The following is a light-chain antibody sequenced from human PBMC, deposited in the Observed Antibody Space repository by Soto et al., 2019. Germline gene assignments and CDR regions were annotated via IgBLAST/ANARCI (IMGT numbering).Light chain of an antibody. V-gene: IGKV1-27*01. CDR2: GAS. Sequence: DVQMTQSPSSLSASAGDRVTITCRASQGIHNYLAWYQQKPGKPPKLLMYGASTVQSVVPSRFSASEYVTHPTFTITSLQAEALATYCYQSYNSGLRTFCGGTTVPIK. J-gene: IGKJ4*01. CDR1: QGIHNY. CDR3: QSYNSGLRT.